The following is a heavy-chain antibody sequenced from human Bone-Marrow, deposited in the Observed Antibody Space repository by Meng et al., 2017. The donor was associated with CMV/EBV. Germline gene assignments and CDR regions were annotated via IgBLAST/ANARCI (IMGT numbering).Heavy chain of an antibody. Sequence: CKSSGYTFTSSVLYWVRQAPGQRLEWLGWIIVGNGNTKYSQKFQGRVTITRDTSASTAYMELSSLRSEDTAVYYCARRIAAAGLDYWGQGTLVTVSS. CDR1: GYTFTSSV. V-gene: IGHV1-3*01. CDR2: IIVGNGNT. D-gene: IGHD6-13*01. J-gene: IGHJ4*02. CDR3: ARRIAAAGLDY.